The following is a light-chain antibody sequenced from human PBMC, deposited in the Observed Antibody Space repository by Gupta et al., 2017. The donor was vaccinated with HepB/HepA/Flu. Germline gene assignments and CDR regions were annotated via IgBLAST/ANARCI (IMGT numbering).Light chain of an antibody. Sequence: QSALTQPASVSGSPGQSITISCTGTSSDVCAYNSVSWYQQHPGKAPKLMIYDVSNRPSGVSNRFSGSKSGNTASLTISGLQAEDEADYYCSSYTTSYTQVFGGGTKLTVL. CDR2: DVS. CDR1: SSDVCAYNS. CDR3: SSYTTSYTQV. J-gene: IGLJ2*01. V-gene: IGLV2-14*01.